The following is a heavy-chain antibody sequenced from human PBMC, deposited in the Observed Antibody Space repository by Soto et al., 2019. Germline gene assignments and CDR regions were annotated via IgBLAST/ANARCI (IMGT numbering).Heavy chain of an antibody. Sequence: SETLSLTCAVSGGSISSSNWWSWVRQPPGKGLEWIGEIYHSGSTNYNPSLKSRVTISRDNSKNTLYLQMNSLRAEDTAVYYCARDRAFTYYYDSSGLNFDYWGQGTLVTVSS. V-gene: IGHV4-4*02. J-gene: IGHJ4*02. CDR3: ARDRAFTYYYDSSGLNFDY. CDR2: IYHSGST. D-gene: IGHD3-22*01. CDR1: GGSISSSNW.